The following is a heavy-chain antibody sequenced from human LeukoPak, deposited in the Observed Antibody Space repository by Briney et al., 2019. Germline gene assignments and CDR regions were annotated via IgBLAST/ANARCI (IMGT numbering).Heavy chain of an antibody. CDR3: ARNFIHSSSWFYYHYYGMDV. J-gene: IGHJ6*02. V-gene: IGHV4-34*01. CDR2: INHSGST. CDR1: GGSFSGYY. D-gene: IGHD6-13*01. Sequence: SETLSLTCAVYGGSFSGYYWSWIRQPPGKGLEWIGEINHSGSTNYNPSLKSRVTISVDTSKNQFSLKLSSVTAADTAVYYCARNFIHSSSWFYYHYYGMDVWGQGTTVTVSS.